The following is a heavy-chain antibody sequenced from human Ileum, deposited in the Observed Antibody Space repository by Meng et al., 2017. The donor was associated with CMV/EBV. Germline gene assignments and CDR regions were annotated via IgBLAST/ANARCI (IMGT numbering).Heavy chain of an antibody. CDR2: ISSSSSTI. D-gene: IGHD3-9*01. V-gene: IGHV3-48*04. CDR3: ARDLDYDILTGYFGVDY. Sequence: GESLKISCAASGFTFSSYSMNWVRQAPGKGLEWVSYISSSSSTIYYADSVKGRFTISRDNAKNSLYLQMNSLRAEDTAVYYCARDLDYDILTGYFGVDYWGHGTLVTVSS. CDR1: GFTFSSYS. J-gene: IGHJ4*01.